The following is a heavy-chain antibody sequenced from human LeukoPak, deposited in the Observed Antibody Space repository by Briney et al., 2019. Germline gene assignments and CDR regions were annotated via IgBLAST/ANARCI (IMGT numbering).Heavy chain of an antibody. Sequence: GGSLRLSCAASGFAFNKYWMHWVRQAPGKELVWVSRINGDGSTTSYADSVKGGFTISRDNAKNTLYLQMSSLRAKDTAVYYCATGNYYDSRGYYTFGHWGQGTLVTVSS. CDR3: ATGNYYDSRGYYTFGH. CDR1: GFAFNKYW. D-gene: IGHD3-22*01. V-gene: IGHV3-74*01. CDR2: INGDGSTT. J-gene: IGHJ4*02.